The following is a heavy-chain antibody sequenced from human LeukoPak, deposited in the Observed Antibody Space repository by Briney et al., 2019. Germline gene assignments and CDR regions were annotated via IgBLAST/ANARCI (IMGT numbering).Heavy chain of an antibody. J-gene: IGHJ4*02. D-gene: IGHD6-13*01. CDR3: FGARQYRAAAVFDY. CDR1: GFTFSSYS. CDR2: ISSSSSTI. Sequence: PGGSLRLSCAASGFTFSSYSMNWVRQAPGKGLEWVSYISSSSSTIYYADSVKGRFTISRDNAKNSLYLQMNSLRAEDTAVYYCFGARQYRAAAVFDYWGQGTLVTVSS. V-gene: IGHV3-48*04.